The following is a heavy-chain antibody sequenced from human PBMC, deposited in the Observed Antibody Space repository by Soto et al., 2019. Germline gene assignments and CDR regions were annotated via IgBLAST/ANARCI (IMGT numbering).Heavy chain of an antibody. CDR2: ISSRGGST. D-gene: IGHD1-20*01. Sequence: EVQLLESGGGLVQPGRSLRLSCAASGFRFNTYAMSWVRQAPGKGLEWVSAISSRGGSTYYADSVKGRFTISRDNSKNTLVLKMGSPRGGEPAGYYCAKKAGLVKPAWNPCPRYKGSDYWGQGNLVTVSS. V-gene: IGHV3-23*01. CDR3: AKKAGLVKPAWNPCPRYKGSDY. CDR1: GFRFNTYA. J-gene: IGHJ4*02.